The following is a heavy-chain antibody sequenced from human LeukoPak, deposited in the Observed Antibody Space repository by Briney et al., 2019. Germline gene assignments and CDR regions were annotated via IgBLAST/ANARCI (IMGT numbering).Heavy chain of an antibody. V-gene: IGHV1-2*02. CDR2: INPNSGGT. Sequence: RASVKVSCKASGGTFSSYAISWVRQAPGQGLEWMGWINPNSGGTNYAQKFQGRVTMTRDTSISTAYMELSRLRSDDTAVYYCARDQIVIGFDYYYGMDVWGQGTTVTVSS. J-gene: IGHJ6*02. D-gene: IGHD2/OR15-2a*01. CDR3: ARDQIVIGFDYYYGMDV. CDR1: GGTFSSYA.